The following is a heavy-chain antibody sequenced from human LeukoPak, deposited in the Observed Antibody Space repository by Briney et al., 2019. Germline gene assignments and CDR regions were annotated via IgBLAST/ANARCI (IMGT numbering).Heavy chain of an antibody. D-gene: IGHD6-19*01. CDR3: ARAFSGYTSGWPDY. J-gene: IGHJ4*02. CDR2: ISYDANNK. CDR1: GFTFSSFA. V-gene: IGHV3-30-3*01. Sequence: GRSLRLSCAASGFTFSSFAIHWVRQAPGKGLEWVAVISYDANNKYYADSVKGRFTISRDNSKNTLYLEMSSLRAEDTAVYSCARAFSGYTSGWPDYWGQGTLVTVSP.